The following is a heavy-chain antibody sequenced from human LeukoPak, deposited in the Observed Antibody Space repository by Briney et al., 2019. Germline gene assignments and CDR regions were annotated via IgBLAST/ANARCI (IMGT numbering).Heavy chain of an antibody. J-gene: IGHJ4*02. CDR3: ARHPQTYTSGWYLWDY. Sequence: GESLKISCKGSRYSFTSYWIGWVRQMPGKGLEWMGIIYPVDSDTRYSPSFQGQVTISADKSTNTAYLQWSSLKASDTAMYYCARHPQTYTSGWYLWDYWGQGTLVTVSS. CDR2: IYPVDSDT. CDR1: RYSFTSYW. D-gene: IGHD6-19*01. V-gene: IGHV5-51*01.